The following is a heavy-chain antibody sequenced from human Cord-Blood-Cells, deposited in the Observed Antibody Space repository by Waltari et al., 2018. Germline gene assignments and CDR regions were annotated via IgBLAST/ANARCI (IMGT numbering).Heavy chain of an antibody. D-gene: IGHD2-2*02. CDR1: GGSFSGYY. J-gene: IGHJ4*02. CDR2: INHSGST. CDR3: ARGEYCSSTSCSTFDY. Sequence: QVQLQQWGAGLLKPSETLSLTCAVYGGSFSGYYWSWIRQPPGKGLEWIGEINHSGSTNYNPSLKSRVTISVDTSKNQFSLKLSSVTAADTAVYYCARGEYCSSTSCSTFDYWGQGTLVTVSS. V-gene: IGHV4-34*01.